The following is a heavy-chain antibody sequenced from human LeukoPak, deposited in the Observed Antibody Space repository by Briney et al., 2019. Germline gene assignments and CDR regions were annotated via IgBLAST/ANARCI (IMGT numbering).Heavy chain of an antibody. CDR2: ISSTSPYT. Sequence: GGSLRLSCAASGFTFSSYSLNWVRQAPGKGLEWVSSISSTSPYTDYADSVKGRFTISRDNAKNSLYLQMNSLRAEDTAVYYCARDWNVDTAMVTGFDYWGQGTLVTVSS. CDR1: GFTFSSYS. J-gene: IGHJ4*02. D-gene: IGHD5-18*01. V-gene: IGHV3-21*01. CDR3: ARDWNVDTAMVTGFDY.